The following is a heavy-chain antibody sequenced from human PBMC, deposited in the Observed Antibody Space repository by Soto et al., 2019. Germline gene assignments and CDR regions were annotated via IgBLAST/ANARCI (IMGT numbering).Heavy chain of an antibody. Sequence: EVQLVEAGGGLVQPGGSLRLSCAAAGLTFSNYWMSWVRQAPGKGLEWVAIIKQDGSEKYYVDSVKGRFTISRDNAENSLFEQMNSLRVDDTAVYYCAGGSGWVFDYWGQGTLVTVSS. CDR3: AGGSGWVFDY. CDR2: IKQDGSEK. D-gene: IGHD6-19*01. V-gene: IGHV3-7*01. CDR1: GLTFSNYW. J-gene: IGHJ4*02.